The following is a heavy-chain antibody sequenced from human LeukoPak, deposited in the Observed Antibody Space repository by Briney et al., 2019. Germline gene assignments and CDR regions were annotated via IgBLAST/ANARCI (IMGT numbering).Heavy chain of an antibody. V-gene: IGHV4-34*01. Sequence: SETLSLTCAVYGGSFSGYYWSWIRQPPGKGLEWIGEINHSGSTNYNPSLKSRVTISVDTSKNQFSLKLSSVTAADTAVYYCARYGDYVLYYFDYWGQGTLVTVSS. CDR3: ARYGDYVLYYFDY. CDR1: GGSFSGYY. D-gene: IGHD4-17*01. CDR2: INHSGST. J-gene: IGHJ4*02.